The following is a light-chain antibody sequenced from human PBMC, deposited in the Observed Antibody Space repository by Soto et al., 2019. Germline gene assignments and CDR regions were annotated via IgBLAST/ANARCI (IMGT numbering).Light chain of an antibody. Sequence: EIVLPQSPATLSLSPGERATLACRASQSVSSYLAWYQQKPGQAPRLLIYDASNRATGIPARFSGSGSGTDFTLTISSLEPEDFAVYYCQQRSNWPPTFGQETKVEIK. CDR2: DAS. J-gene: IGKJ1*01. CDR3: QQRSNWPPT. CDR1: QSVSSY. V-gene: IGKV3-11*01.